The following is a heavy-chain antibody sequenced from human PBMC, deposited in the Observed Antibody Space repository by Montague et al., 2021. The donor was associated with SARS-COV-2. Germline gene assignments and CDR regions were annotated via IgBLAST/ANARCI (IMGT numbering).Heavy chain of an antibody. D-gene: IGHD3-3*01. CDR3: AGTYYDFWSGFIHYYYMDV. CDR2: IYNSGTT. Sequence: SETLSLTCTVSNVSINNYSRGWIRQAPGKGLEWIGHIYNSGTTNYNPSLKSRVTISVDTSKNQFSLKLSSVTAADTAVYYCAGTYYDFWSGFIHYYYMDVWGKGTTVTVSS. J-gene: IGHJ6*03. CDR1: NVSINNYS. V-gene: IGHV4-59*01.